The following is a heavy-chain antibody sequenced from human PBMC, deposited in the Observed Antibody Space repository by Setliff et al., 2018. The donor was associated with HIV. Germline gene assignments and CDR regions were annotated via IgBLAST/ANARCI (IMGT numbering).Heavy chain of an antibody. Sequence: GGSLRLSCAASDFTFSSYGMHWVRQAPGKGLEWVAFIRYDGSYKFYADSVKGRFTISRDKSKNTLYLQMNSLRPEDTAVYYCAKNLYRSPWSPLDYWGQGTLVTVSS. CDR3: AKNLYRSPWSPLDY. CDR1: DFTFSSYG. J-gene: IGHJ4*02. CDR2: IRYDGSYK. D-gene: IGHD6-19*01. V-gene: IGHV3-30*02.